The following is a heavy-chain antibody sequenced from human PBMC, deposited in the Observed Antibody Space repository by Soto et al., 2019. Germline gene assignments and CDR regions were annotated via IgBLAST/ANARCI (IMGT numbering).Heavy chain of an antibody. CDR2: IYHGDSDT. CDR3: ARPLKGRSGYVIGVFDI. Sequence: GESLKITCKGSGYSFTSYWIGGVRQMPGKGLEWMGIIYHGDSDTRYSPSFQGQVTISADKSISTAYLQWSSIKASDTAMYYCARPLKGRSGYVIGVFDIWGQGTMVTVSS. D-gene: IGHD3-22*01. V-gene: IGHV5-51*01. CDR1: GYSFTSYW. J-gene: IGHJ3*02.